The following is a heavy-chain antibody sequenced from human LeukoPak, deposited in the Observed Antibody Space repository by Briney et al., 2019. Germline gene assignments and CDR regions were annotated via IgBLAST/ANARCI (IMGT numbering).Heavy chain of an antibody. CDR1: GFTFSSYA. CDR3: AKDRDLSGYDPTDY. V-gene: IGHV3-23*01. D-gene: IGHD5-12*01. J-gene: IGHJ4*02. CDR2: ISGSGGST. Sequence: PGGSLRLSCAASGFTFSSYAVSWGRQAPGRGLGWVSAISGSGGSTYYADSVKGRFTISRDNSKNTLYLQMNSLRAEDTAVYYCAKDRDLSGYDPTDYWGQGTLVTVSS.